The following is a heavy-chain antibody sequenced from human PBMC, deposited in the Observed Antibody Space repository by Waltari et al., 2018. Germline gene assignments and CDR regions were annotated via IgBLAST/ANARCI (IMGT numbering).Heavy chain of an antibody. Sequence: QITLKESGPTLVKPTQTLTMTCTVSAISPNSVGVGVGWIRQSPGKALECLAVIYWNDDERYTPSLQTRLNITKDTSKNQVVLTVTNMGPGDTATYFCAHKPIKKAFDFWGQGILVTVSS. CDR3: AHKPIKKAFDF. CDR1: AISPNSVGVG. V-gene: IGHV2-5*01. J-gene: IGHJ4*02. D-gene: IGHD1-20*01. CDR2: IYWNDDE.